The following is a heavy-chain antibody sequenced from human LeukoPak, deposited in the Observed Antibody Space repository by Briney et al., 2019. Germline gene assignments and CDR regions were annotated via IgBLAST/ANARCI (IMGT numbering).Heavy chain of an antibody. J-gene: IGHJ6*03. CDR2: INHSGST. Sequence: PSETLSLTCGVFGGSLSGYYWGWLRQSPGKGLEWIGEINHSGSTNSNPSLKSRVTLSVDMSKNQFSLKLSSVTAADTAVYCCMRGRRYTSSWSPFYYYMDVWGKGTTVTVSS. V-gene: IGHV4-34*01. CDR3: MRGRRYTSSWSPFYYYMDV. CDR1: GGSLSGYY. D-gene: IGHD6-13*01.